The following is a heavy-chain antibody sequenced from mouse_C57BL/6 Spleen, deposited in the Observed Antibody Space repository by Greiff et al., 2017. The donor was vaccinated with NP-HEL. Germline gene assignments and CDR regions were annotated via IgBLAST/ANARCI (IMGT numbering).Heavy chain of an antibody. Sequence: VQLQQSGAELVRPGASVTLSCKASGYTFTDYEMHWVKQTPVHGLEWIGAIDPETGGTAYNQKFKGKAILTADKSSSTAYMELRSLTSEDSAVYYCTRDPHYYGSSYEAMDYWGQGTSVTVSS. CDR3: TRDPHYYGSSYEAMDY. CDR1: GYTFTDYE. CDR2: IDPETGGT. J-gene: IGHJ4*01. D-gene: IGHD1-1*01. V-gene: IGHV1-15*01.